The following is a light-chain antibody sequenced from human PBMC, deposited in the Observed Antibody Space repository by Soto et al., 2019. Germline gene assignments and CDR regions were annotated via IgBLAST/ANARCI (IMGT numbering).Light chain of an antibody. Sequence: EIVMTQSPATLSVSPGERATLSCRASQSVSSDLAWYQQKPGQAPRLLIYGASTRATNIPDRFSGSGSGTEFTLPISSLQSEDFAAYYCQQYNHWPLWAFGQGTKVDIK. J-gene: IGKJ1*01. V-gene: IGKV3-15*01. CDR2: GAS. CDR3: QQYNHWPLWA. CDR1: QSVSSD.